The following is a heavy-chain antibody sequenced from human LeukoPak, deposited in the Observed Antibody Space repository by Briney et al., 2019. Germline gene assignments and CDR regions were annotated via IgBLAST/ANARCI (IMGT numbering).Heavy chain of an antibody. J-gene: IGHJ4*02. V-gene: IGHV1-46*01. D-gene: IGHD3-22*01. Sequence: ASVKVSCKASGYTFTSYYMHWVRQAPGQGLEWMGIINPSGGSTSYAQKFQGRVTMTRDTSTSTVYMELSSLRSEDTAVYYCVRWGGDYDSSGYYGLWYFDYWGQGTLVTVSS. CDR3: VRWGGDYDSSGYYGLWYFDY. CDR2: INPSGGST. CDR1: GYTFTSYY.